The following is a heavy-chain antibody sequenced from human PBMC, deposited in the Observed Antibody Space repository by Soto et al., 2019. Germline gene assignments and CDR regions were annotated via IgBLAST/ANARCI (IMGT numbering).Heavy chain of an antibody. Sequence: GGSLRLSCAASGFTFSSYAMSWVRQAPGKGLEWVSAISGSGGSTYYADSVKGRFTISRDNSKNTLYLQMNSLIAEDTAVYYCAGYQQIVQDAFDIWGQGTMVTVSS. J-gene: IGHJ3*02. CDR3: AGYQQIVQDAFDI. V-gene: IGHV3-23*01. CDR2: ISGSGGST. CDR1: GFTFSSYA. D-gene: IGHD6-6*01.